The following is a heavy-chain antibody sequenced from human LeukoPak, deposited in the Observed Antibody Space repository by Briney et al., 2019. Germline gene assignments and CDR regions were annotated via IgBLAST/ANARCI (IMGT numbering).Heavy chain of an antibody. CDR2: FDPEDGET. J-gene: IGHJ6*02. CDR1: GYTLTELS. V-gene: IGHV1-24*01. Sequence: ASVKVSCKVSGYTLTELSMHWVRQAPGKGLEWMGGFDPEDGETIYAQKFQGRVTMTEDTSTDTAYMELSSLRSEDTAVYYCATIPHTAMGYYYGMTSGAKGPRSPSP. D-gene: IGHD5-18*01. CDR3: ATIPHTAMGYYYGMTS.